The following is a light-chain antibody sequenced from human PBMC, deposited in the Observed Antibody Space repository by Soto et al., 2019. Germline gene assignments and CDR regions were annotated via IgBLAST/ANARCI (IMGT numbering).Light chain of an antibody. V-gene: IGKV1-5*01. CDR3: QQYDIYLFT. Sequence: DIQMTQSPSTLSASVGDRVSITCRASQSIGTWLAWYQQKPGKAPKFLIYDASSLESGVPSRFSGSGSGTEFTLSISSLQPDDFATYYCQQYDIYLFTFGQGTKLEIK. J-gene: IGKJ2*01. CDR2: DAS. CDR1: QSIGTW.